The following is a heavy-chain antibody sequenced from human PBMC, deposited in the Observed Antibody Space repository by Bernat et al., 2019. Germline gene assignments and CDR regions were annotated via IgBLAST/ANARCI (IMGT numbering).Heavy chain of an antibody. V-gene: IGHV1-18*01. Sequence: QVQLVQSGAEVKKPGASVKVSCKASGYTFTSYGISWVRQAPGQGLEWMGWISAYNGNTNYAQKLQGRVTMTTDTSTSTAYMELRSLRSDDTAVYYFARDIPRYYYDSSGYGDAFDIWGQGTMVTVSS. CDR2: ISAYNGNT. J-gene: IGHJ3*02. CDR3: ARDIPRYYYDSSGYGDAFDI. D-gene: IGHD3-22*01. CDR1: GYTFTSYG.